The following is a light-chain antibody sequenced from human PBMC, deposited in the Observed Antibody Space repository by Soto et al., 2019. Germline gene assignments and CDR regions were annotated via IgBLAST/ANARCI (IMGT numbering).Light chain of an antibody. CDR2: QDS. CDR3: QAWDSSLVV. J-gene: IGLJ2*01. CDR1: KLGDKY. Sequence: SYELTQPPSVSVSPGQTASITCSGDKLGDKYACWYQQRPGQSPVLVIYQDSKRPSGIPERFSGSNSGNTATLTISGTQAMDEADYYCQAWDSSLVVFGVGTKLTVL. V-gene: IGLV3-1*01.